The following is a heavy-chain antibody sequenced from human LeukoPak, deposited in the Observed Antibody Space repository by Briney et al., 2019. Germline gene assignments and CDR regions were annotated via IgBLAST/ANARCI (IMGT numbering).Heavy chain of an antibody. V-gene: IGHV1-69*04. Sequence: SVKVSCKASGGTFSSYAISWVRQAPGQGLEWMGRIIPILGIANYAQKFQDRVTITADKSTSTAYMELSSLRSEDTAVYYCAKTHRPYCGQSCVFDYWGQGTLVTVSS. D-gene: IGHD2-21*01. CDR1: GGTFSSYA. CDR3: AKTHRPYCGQSCVFDY. CDR2: IIPILGIA. J-gene: IGHJ4*02.